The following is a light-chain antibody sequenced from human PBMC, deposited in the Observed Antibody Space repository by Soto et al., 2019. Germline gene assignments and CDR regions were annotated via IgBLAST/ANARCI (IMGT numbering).Light chain of an antibody. CDR2: DVS. CDR3: SSYTSSSTVV. V-gene: IGLV2-14*01. J-gene: IGLJ2*01. CDR1: SSEVGGYNY. Sequence: QSVLTQPASVSGSPGQSITISCTGTSSEVGGYNYVSWYQQHPGKAPKLMIYDVSNRPSGVSNRFSGSKSGNTASLTISGLKAEDEADYYCSSYTSSSTVVFGGGTKLTVL.